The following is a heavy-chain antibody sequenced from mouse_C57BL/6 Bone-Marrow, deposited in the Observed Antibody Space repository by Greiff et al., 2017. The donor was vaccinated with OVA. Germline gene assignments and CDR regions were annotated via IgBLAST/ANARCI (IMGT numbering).Heavy chain of an antibody. CDR2: IWWDDDK. CDR1: GFSLSTFGMG. D-gene: IGHD1-1*01. Sequence: QVTLKVCGPGILQPSQTLSLTCSFSGFSLSTFGMGVGWIRQPSGKGLEWLAHIWWDDDKYYNPALKSRLTISKDTSKNQVFLKIANVDTADTATYYCARIANYGNAHYYAMDYWGQGTSVTVSS. V-gene: IGHV8-8*01. J-gene: IGHJ4*01. CDR3: ARIANYGNAHYYAMDY.